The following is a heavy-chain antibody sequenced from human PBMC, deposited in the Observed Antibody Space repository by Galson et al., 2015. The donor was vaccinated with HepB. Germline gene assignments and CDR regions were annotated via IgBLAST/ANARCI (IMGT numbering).Heavy chain of an antibody. V-gene: IGHV3-15*01. CDR3: TTDVYYSTYWSWLDP. CDR2: IKIKTDGETT. J-gene: IGHJ5*02. Sequence: SLRLSCSASGFPFNNAWMTWVRQAPGMGLEWVGRIKIKTDGETTDYAAPVKGRFTISRDDSKNRLYLQMNSLKPEDTAVYYCTTDVYYSTYWSWLDPWGQGTLVTVSS. D-gene: IGHD2-8*02. CDR1: GFPFNNAW.